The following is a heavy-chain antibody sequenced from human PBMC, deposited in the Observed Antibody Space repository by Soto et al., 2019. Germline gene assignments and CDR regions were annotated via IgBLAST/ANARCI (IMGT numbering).Heavy chain of an antibody. D-gene: IGHD3-3*01. J-gene: IGHJ4*02. Sequence: GGSLRLYCAASGFSFSSYAMSWVRQAPGKGLEWVSAISGSGGSTYYANSVKGRFAISRDTSQNTVYLQMNSLRAEDTAVYYCAKGVTYYDFWSGYYDYWGQGTLVTVSS. V-gene: IGHV3-23*01. CDR1: GFSFSSYA. CDR2: ISGSGGST. CDR3: AKGVTYYDFWSGYYDY.